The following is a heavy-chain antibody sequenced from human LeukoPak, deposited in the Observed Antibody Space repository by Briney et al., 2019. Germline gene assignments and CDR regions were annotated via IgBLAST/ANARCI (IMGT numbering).Heavy chain of an antibody. CDR1: GYTFTSYG. CDR2: ISAYNGNT. CDR3: ARLIVVIPAAIEGHWFDP. J-gene: IGHJ5*02. D-gene: IGHD2-2*02. V-gene: IGHV1-18*01. Sequence: GASVKVSCKASGYTFTSYGISWVRQAPGQGLEWMGWISAYNGNTNYAQKLQGRVTMTTDTSTSTAYMELRSLRSDDTAVYYCARLIVVIPAAIEGHWFDPWGQGTLVTVSS.